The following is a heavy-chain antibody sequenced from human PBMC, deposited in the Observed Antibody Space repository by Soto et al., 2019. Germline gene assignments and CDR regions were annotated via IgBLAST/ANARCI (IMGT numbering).Heavy chain of an antibody. J-gene: IGHJ3*02. CDR1: GYAFTNYH. D-gene: IGHD4-4*01. CDR2: IKPGGGST. V-gene: IGHV1-46*01. Sequence: QVQLLQSGAEVKKPGASVKVSCKASGYAFTNYHLHWLRQAPGKGPEWMGIIKPGGGSTGYAQQFRGRITMTRDTSTSTVYMEMNSLRSDDTAVYYCARELATITLDAFDIWGQGTMVTVSS. CDR3: ARELATITLDAFDI.